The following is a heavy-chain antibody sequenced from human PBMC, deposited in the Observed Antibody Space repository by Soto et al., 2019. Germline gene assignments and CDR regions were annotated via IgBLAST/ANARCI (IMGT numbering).Heavy chain of an antibody. CDR3: ARMALYYYDSSGYYSWFDP. Sequence: ASVKVSCKASGYTFTNYGISWVRQAPGQGLEWMGWISAYNGDTNYAQKLQGRVTMTTDTSTSTAYMELRSLRSDDTAVYYCARMALYYYDSSGYYSWFDPWGQGTLVTVSS. CDR2: ISAYNGDT. V-gene: IGHV1-18*01. CDR1: GYTFTNYG. J-gene: IGHJ5*02. D-gene: IGHD3-22*01.